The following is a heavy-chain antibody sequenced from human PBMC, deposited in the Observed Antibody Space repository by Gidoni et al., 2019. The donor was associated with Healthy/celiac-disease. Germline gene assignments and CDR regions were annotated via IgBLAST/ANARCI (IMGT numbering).Heavy chain of an antibody. CDR1: GGTFSSYA. J-gene: IGHJ5*02. D-gene: IGHD3-9*01. V-gene: IGHV1-69*01. Sequence: QVPLVQSGAEVKKPGSSVKVSCKASGGTFSSYAISWVRQAPGQGLEWRGGIIPIFGTANYAQKFQGRVTSTADESTSTAYMELSSLRSEDTAVYYCARSPRYDILTGYYTIWFDPWGQGTLVTVSS. CDR3: ARSPRYDILTGYYTIWFDP. CDR2: IIPIFGTA.